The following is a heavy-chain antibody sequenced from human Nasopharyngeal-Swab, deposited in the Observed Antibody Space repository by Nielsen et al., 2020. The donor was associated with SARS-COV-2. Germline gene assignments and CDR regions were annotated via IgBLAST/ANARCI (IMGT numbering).Heavy chain of an antibody. Sequence: GESLKISCAASGFTFSSYGMHWVRQAPGKGLEWVAVIWYDGSNKYYADSVKGRFTISRGNSKNTLYLQMNSLRAEDTAVYYCARETRGVNYYYYGLDVWGQGTTVTVSS. D-gene: IGHD2-21*01. V-gene: IGHV3-33*08. J-gene: IGHJ6*02. CDR2: IWYDGSNK. CDR1: GFTFSSYG. CDR3: ARETRGVNYYYYGLDV.